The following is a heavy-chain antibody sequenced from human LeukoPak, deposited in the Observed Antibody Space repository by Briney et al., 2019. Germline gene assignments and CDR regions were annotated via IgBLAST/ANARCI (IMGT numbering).Heavy chain of an antibody. CDR3: ARVHDYYGSGSYSQTNPFDY. V-gene: IGHV4-34*01. CDR2: INHSGTT. J-gene: IGHJ4*02. Sequence: PSETLSLTCAVYGVSFSGHYWSWIRRPPGKGLEWIGEINHSGTTNYNPSLKSRVTISVDTSKNQFSLKLSSVTAADTAVYYCARVHDYYGSGSYSQTNPFDYWGQGTLVTVSS. D-gene: IGHD3-10*01. CDR1: GVSFSGHY.